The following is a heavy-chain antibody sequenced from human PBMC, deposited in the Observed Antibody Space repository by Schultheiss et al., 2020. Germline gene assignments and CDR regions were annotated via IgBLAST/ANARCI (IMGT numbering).Heavy chain of an antibody. J-gene: IGHJ5*02. CDR2: INWNGGST. V-gene: IGHV3-20*04. D-gene: IGHD3-10*01. Sequence: GGSLRLSCAASGFTFSNAWMSWVRQAPGKGLEWVSGINWNGGSTGYADSVKGRFTISRDNAKNSLYLQMNSLRAEDTAVYYCARLLWFGANWFDPWGQGTLVTVSS. CDR1: GFTFSNAW. CDR3: ARLLWFGANWFDP.